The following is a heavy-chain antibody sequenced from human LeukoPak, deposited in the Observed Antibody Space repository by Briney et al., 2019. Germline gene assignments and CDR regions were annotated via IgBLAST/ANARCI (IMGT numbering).Heavy chain of an antibody. J-gene: IGHJ4*02. CDR3: AKDYSSGRRPPFFDY. CDR2: ISWNSGSI. CDR1: GFTFDDYA. Sequence: GGSLRLSCAASGFTFDDYAMHWVRQAPGKGLEWVSGISWNSGSIVYADSVKGRFTISRVNAKNSLYLQMNSLRAEDMALYYCAKDYSSGRRPPFFDYWGQGTLVTVSS. V-gene: IGHV3-9*03. D-gene: IGHD6-19*01.